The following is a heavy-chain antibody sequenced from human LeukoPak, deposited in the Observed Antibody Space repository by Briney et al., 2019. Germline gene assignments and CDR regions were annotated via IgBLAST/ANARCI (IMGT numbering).Heavy chain of an antibody. V-gene: IGHV3-7*01. J-gene: IGHJ6*03. CDR2: IKQDGSEK. CDR1: GFTFSSYW. CDR3: AKRSGYCSGGSCYSLNNYYYYYMDV. Sequence: TGGSLRLSCAASGFTFSSYWMSWVRQAPGKGLEWVANIKQDGSEKYYVDSVKGRFTISRDNAKNSLYLQMNSLRAEDTAVYYCAKRSGYCSGGSCYSLNNYYYYYMDVWGKGTTVTISS. D-gene: IGHD2-15*01.